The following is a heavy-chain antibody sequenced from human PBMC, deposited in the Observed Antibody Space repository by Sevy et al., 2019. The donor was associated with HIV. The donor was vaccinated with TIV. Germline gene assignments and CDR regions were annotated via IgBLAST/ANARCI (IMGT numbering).Heavy chain of an antibody. CDR2: IYHSGST. Sequence: SETLSLTCAVSRGSISRDNWWSWVRQPPGKGLEWIGDIYHSGSTNYNPSLRSRVTISVDQSKNQFSLRLTSMTAADTAVYFCASLQGEYYDAGGFSSFFFDSWGQGTLVTVSS. D-gene: IGHD3-16*01. CDR1: RGSISRDNW. V-gene: IGHV4-4*02. CDR3: ASLQGEYYDAGGFSSFFFDS. J-gene: IGHJ4*02.